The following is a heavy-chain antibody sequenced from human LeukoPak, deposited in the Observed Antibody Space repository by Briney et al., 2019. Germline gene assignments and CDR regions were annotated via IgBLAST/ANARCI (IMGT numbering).Heavy chain of an antibody. J-gene: IGHJ3*02. V-gene: IGHV4-39*01. CDR1: GDSISSNYYY. Sequence: PSETLSLTCSVSGDSISSNYYYWGWIRQPPGKGLEWIGSINYSGSTHYHPSLKSRVTISVDTSKTQFPLKVNSVTAADTAVYYCARHADGHNLITAFDIWGQGTMVTVSS. D-gene: IGHD3-10*01. CDR3: ARHADGHNLITAFDI. CDR2: INYSGST.